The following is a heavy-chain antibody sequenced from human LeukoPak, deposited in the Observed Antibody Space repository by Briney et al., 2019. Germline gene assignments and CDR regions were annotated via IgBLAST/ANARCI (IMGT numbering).Heavy chain of an antibody. V-gene: IGHV1-24*01. CDR1: GSTLTEFS. CDR2: LDPEDGET. J-gene: IGHJ4*02. Sequence: ASVKVSCKLSGSTLTEFSIHWVRQAHGKGLEWLGGLDPEDGETILSQKLQDRVALTADTSTSTAYMDMSRLRSEDTAVYFCVRGRTGSIATAGRYWGRGTLVTVSS. D-gene: IGHD6-6*01. CDR3: VRGRTGSIATAGRY.